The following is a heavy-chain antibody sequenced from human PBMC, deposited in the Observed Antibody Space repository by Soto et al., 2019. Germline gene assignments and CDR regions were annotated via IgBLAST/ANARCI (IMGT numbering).Heavy chain of an antibody. CDR2: ISWNSGSI. Sequence: EVQLVESGGGLVQPGRSLRLSCADSGFTFDDYAMHWVRQAPGKGLEWVSGISWNSGSIGYADSVKGRFTISRDNAKNSLYLQMNSLRAEDTALYYCAKEGYGMDVWGQGTTVTVSS. CDR1: GFTFDDYA. J-gene: IGHJ6*02. V-gene: IGHV3-9*01. CDR3: AKEGYGMDV.